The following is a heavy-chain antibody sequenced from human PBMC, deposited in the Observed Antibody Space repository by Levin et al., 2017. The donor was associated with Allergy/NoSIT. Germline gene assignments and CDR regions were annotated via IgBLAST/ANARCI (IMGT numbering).Heavy chain of an antibody. CDR3: AREGGESGWYNFDY. D-gene: IGHD6-19*01. J-gene: IGHJ4*02. CDR2: ISSSGSTI. Sequence: GGSLRLSCAASGFTFSSYEMNWVRQAPGKGLEWVSYISSSGSTIYYADSVKGRFTISRDNAKNSLYLQMNSLRAEDTAVYYCAREGGESGWYNFDYWGQGTLVTVSS. CDR1: GFTFSSYE. V-gene: IGHV3-48*03.